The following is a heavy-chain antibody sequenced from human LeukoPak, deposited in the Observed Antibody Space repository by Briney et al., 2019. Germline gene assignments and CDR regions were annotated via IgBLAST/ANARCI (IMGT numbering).Heavy chain of an antibody. V-gene: IGHV1-8*01. Sequence: ASVKVSCKASGYTFTSYDINWVRQATGQGLEWMGWMNPNSGDTGYAQKFQGRVTMTRNTSISTAYMELSSLRSEDTAVYYCAISSGWYHRSFDYWGQGTLVTVSS. D-gene: IGHD6-19*01. CDR2: MNPNSGDT. J-gene: IGHJ4*02. CDR1: GYTFTSYD. CDR3: AISSGWYHRSFDY.